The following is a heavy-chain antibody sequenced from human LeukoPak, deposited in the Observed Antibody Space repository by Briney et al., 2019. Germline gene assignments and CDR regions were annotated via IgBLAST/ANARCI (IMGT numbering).Heavy chain of an antibody. J-gene: IGHJ5*02. D-gene: IGHD3-9*01. Sequence: SETLSLTCAVYGGSFSGYYWSWIRQPPGKGLEWIGEINHSGSTNYNPSLKSRVTISVDTSKNQFSLKLSSVTAADTAVYYCARGTVDWLLYTGGANWFDPWGQGTLVTVSS. CDR2: INHSGST. CDR1: GGSFSGYY. V-gene: IGHV4-34*01. CDR3: ARGTVDWLLYTGGANWFDP.